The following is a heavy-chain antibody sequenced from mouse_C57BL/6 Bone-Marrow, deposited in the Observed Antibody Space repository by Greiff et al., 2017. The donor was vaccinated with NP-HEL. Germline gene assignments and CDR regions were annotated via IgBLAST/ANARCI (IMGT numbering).Heavy chain of an antibody. CDR1: GYTFTSYW. D-gene: IGHD4-1*01. CDR2: IHPNSGST. V-gene: IGHV1-64*01. Sequence: QVQLQQPGAELVKPGASVKLSCKASGYTFTSYWMHWVKQRPGQGLEWIGMIHPNSGSTNYNAKFKSKATLTVDKSSSTAYMQLSSLTSEDSAVYYCARKLGRGMDYWGQGTSVTVSS. J-gene: IGHJ4*01. CDR3: ARKLGRGMDY.